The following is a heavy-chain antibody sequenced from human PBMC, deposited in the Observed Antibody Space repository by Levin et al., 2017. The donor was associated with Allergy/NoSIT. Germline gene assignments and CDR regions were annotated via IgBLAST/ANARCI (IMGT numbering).Heavy chain of an antibody. V-gene: IGHV1-18*01. CDR1: GYTFKNYG. CDR2: ISTHNGNT. CDR3: ARFVVTPVSYFYMDV. D-gene: IGHD2-2*01. Sequence: GESLKISYKASGYTFKNYGISWVRQAPGQGLEWMGWISTHNGNTNYAQSFQGRVTMTTDTSTSTADMELRSLISDDTAVYYCARFVVTPVSYFYMDVWGKGTTVTVSS. J-gene: IGHJ6*03.